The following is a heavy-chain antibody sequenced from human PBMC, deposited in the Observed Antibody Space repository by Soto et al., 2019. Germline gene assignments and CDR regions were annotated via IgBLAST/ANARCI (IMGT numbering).Heavy chain of an antibody. CDR1: GGTFSSYA. D-gene: IGHD2-2*01. V-gene: IGHV1-69*13. Sequence: RASVKVSFKASGGTFSSYAISWVRQAPGQGLEWMGGIIPIFGTANYAQKFQGRVTITADESTSTAYMELSSLRSEDTAVYYCARSYQPDDAFDIWGQGTMVTVSS. CDR3: ARSYQPDDAFDI. J-gene: IGHJ3*02. CDR2: IIPIFGTA.